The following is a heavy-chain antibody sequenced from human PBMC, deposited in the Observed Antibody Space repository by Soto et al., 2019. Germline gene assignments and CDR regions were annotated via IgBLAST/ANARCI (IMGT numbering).Heavy chain of an antibody. CDR2: INSDGSGT. Sequence: GGSLRLSCAASGFTFSSYWMHWVRQAPGKGLVWVSRINSDGSGTSYADSVKGRFTISRDNAKNTLYLQMNSLRAEDTAVYYCARVAYSSSWYVDYWGQGTLVTVSS. J-gene: IGHJ4*02. CDR3: ARVAYSSSWYVDY. V-gene: IGHV3-74*01. D-gene: IGHD6-13*01. CDR1: GFTFSSYW.